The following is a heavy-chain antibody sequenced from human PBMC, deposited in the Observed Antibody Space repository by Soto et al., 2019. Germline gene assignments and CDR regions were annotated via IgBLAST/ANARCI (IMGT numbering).Heavy chain of an antibody. J-gene: IGHJ4*02. CDR2: IYYSGST. CDR3: ARRYGGNLDY. D-gene: IGHD1-26*01. V-gene: IGHV4-59*08. CDR1: GGSISSYY. Sequence: QVQLQESGPGLVKPSETLSLTCTVSGGSISSYYWSWIRQPPGKGLEWIGYIYYSGSTNYNPSLKGRVPISVDTSKNQFSLKLSSVTAADTAVYYCARRYGGNLDYWGQGTLVTVSS.